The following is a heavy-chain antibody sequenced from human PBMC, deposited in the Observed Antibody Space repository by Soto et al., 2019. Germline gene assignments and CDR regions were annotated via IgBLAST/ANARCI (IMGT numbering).Heavy chain of an antibody. V-gene: IGHV3-23*01. CDR1: GFTFSSSA. CDR2: ITYTGNT. CDR3: AKLQHNSYYYVMDV. J-gene: IGHJ6*02. Sequence: PGGSLRLSCAASGFTFSSSAMRWFRQAPVQGLEWVSSITYTGNTHYSDSVKGRFTISRDNSKNTLYLQMDSLRAEDTAVYYCAKLQHNSYYYVMDVWGQGTTVTVSS.